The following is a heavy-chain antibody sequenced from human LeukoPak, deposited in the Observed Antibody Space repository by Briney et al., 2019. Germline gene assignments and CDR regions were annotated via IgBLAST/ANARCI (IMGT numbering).Heavy chain of an antibody. J-gene: IGHJ3*02. CDR1: GYSFTSYW. CDR2: IYPGDSDT. V-gene: IGHV5-51*01. D-gene: IGHD2-15*01. Sequence: GESLKISCKGSGYSFTSYWIGWVRQMPGKGLEWMGIIYPGDSDTRYSPSFQGQVTISADKSISTAYLQWSGLKASDTAMYYCARECPSCPWAFDTWGQGTMVTVSS. CDR3: ARECPSCPWAFDT.